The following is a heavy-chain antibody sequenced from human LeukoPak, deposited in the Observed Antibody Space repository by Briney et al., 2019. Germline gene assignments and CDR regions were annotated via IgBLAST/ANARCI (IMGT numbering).Heavy chain of an antibody. CDR1: GFTVRNFD. CDR3: VANTVTTAQLQAT. D-gene: IGHD4-17*01. J-gene: IGHJ5*02. V-gene: IGHV3-48*01. CDR2: ISTSTSTI. Sequence: GGSLRLSCAGSGFTVRNFDVNWVRQAPGKGLEWVSYISTSTSTIYYADSVKGRFTISRDNAKNSLYLQMNSPRAEDTAVYYCVANTVTTAQLQATWGQGTLVTVSS.